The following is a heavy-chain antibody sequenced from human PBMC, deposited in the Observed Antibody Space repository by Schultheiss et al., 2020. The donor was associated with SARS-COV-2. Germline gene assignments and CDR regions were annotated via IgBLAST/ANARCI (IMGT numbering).Heavy chain of an antibody. Sequence: SQTLSLTCAISGDSVSSNSAAWNWIRQSPSRGLEWLGRTYYRAKWYNDYAVSVKSRITINPDTSKNQFSLQLNSVTPADTAVYYCARDFSSLAIGPSYGGPDYWGQGTLVTVSS. CDR2: TYYRAKWYN. CDR1: GDSVSSNSAA. CDR3: ARDFSSLAIGPSYGGPDY. V-gene: IGHV6-1*01. J-gene: IGHJ4*02. D-gene: IGHD5-18*01.